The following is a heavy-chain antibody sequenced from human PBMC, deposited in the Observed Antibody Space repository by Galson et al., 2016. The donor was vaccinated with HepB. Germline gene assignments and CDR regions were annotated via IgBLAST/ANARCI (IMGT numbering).Heavy chain of an antibody. CDR3: ARQQTRTDGFDM. D-gene: IGHD4-11*01. Sequence: QSGAEVKKPGESLRISCKHSRYTFTNYWIGWVRQMPGKGLEWMGTIYPGDSETRYRSSFQGQVTISADKSISTAYLQWSSLKASDTAMYYCARQQTRTDGFDMWGQGTMVTVS. V-gene: IGHV5-51*01. J-gene: IGHJ3*02. CDR1: RYTFTNYW. CDR2: IYPGDSET.